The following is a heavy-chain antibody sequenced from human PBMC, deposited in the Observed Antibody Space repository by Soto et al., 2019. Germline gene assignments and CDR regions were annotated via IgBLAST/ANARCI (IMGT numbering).Heavy chain of an antibody. CDR1: GFTFSDYF. D-gene: IGHD3-16*01. CDR3: ARDQVNYASPFDF. V-gene: IGHV3-11*01. CDR2: ISTGADAI. Sequence: QVQLMESGGGLVKPGGSLRLSCAASGFTFSDYFMGWIRQAPGKGLEWVSYISTGADAIYYAGSVKGRFTISRDNAKNSLYLQMNSLRAEDTAVYYCARDQVNYASPFDFWGQGALVTVSS. J-gene: IGHJ4*02.